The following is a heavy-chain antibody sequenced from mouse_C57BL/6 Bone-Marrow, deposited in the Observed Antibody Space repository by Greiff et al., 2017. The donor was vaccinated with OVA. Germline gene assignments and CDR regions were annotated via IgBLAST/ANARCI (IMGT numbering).Heavy chain of an antibody. CDR2: SRNKANDYTT. V-gene: IGHV7-1*01. Sequence: EVKLVESGGGLVQSGRSLRLSCATSGFTFSDFYMEWVRQAPGKGLEWIAASRNKANDYTTEYSASVKGRFIVSRDTSQSILYLQMNALRAEDTAIYYCARDAGDYVFDYWGQGTTLTVSS. CDR1: GFTFSDFY. D-gene: IGHD2-4*01. J-gene: IGHJ2*01. CDR3: ARDAGDYVFDY.